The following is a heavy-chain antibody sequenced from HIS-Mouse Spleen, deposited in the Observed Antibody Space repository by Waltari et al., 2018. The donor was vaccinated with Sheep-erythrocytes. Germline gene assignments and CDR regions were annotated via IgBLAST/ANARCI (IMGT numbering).Heavy chain of an antibody. CDR3: ARDDYGLNWFDP. CDR1: GGSISSSSYS. D-gene: IGHD4-17*01. CDR2: IYYSGST. J-gene: IGHJ5*02. Sequence: QLQLQESGPGLVKPSETLSLTCTVSGGSISSSSYSWGGTRQPPGKGLEWIGSIYYSGSTYYNPSLKSRVTISVDTSKNQFSLKLSSVTAADTAVYYCARDDYGLNWFDPWGQGTLVTVSS. V-gene: IGHV4-39*07.